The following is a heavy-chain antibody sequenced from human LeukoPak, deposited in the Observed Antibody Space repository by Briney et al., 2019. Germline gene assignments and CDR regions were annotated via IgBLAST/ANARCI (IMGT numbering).Heavy chain of an antibody. CDR1: GFTFSSYA. V-gene: IGHV3-23*01. J-gene: IGHJ4*02. CDR2: ISGSGSST. Sequence: GGSLRLSCAASGFTFSSYAMSWVRQAPGKGLEWVSVISGSGSSTYHTDSVKGRFTISRDNSKNTLYLQMNSLRAEDTAVYYCAKDRSPYYFDYWGQGTLVTVSS. CDR3: AKDRSPYYFDY.